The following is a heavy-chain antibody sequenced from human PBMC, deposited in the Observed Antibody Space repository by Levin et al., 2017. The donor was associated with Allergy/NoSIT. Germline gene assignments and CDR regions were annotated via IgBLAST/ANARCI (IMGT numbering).Heavy chain of an antibody. J-gene: IGHJ3*01. CDR3: ARATKLRFLERLSFISLDAFDL. CDR2: INVNNGKA. V-gene: IGHV7-4-1*01. Sequence: PGGSLRLSCTASGYTFTDYAINWVRQAPGQGPEWMGWINVNNGKATYAQAFTGRFVFSRNTSVSSTLLQIDRLRADDTAVYYCARATKLRFLERLSFISLDAFDLWGQGTTVIVSS. CDR1: GYTFTDYA. D-gene: IGHD3-3*01.